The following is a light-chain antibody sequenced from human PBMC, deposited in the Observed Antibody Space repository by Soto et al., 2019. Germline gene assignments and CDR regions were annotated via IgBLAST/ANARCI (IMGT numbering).Light chain of an antibody. CDR3: QQYNNWPPGYT. J-gene: IGKJ2*01. CDR2: HAS. CDR1: QSVSTK. Sequence: EIVMTQSPVSLSVSPGERATLSCRASQSVSTKLAWYQQKPGQAPRLLIYHASIRAAGIPARFSGSGSGTEFTLTISSLQSEDSAVYYCQQYNNWPPGYTFGQGTKLEIK. V-gene: IGKV3D-15*01.